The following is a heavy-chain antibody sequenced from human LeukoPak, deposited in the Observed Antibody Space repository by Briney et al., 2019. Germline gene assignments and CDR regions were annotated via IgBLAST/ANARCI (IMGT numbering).Heavy chain of an antibody. CDR3: ARIVMGTRDY. CDR2: ISSSGDTI. V-gene: IGHV3-48*03. J-gene: IGHJ4*02. D-gene: IGHD3-22*01. CDR1: GFTFSFYE. Sequence: PGGSLRLSCAASGFTFSFYEMNWVRQAPGKGPEWVSYISSSGDTIYYADSVKGRFTISRDNAKNSLHLRMNSLKAEDTAVYYCARIVMGTRDYWGQGTLVTVSS.